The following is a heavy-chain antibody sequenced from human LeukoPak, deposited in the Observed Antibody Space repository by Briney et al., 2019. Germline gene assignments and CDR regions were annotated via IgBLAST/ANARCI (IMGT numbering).Heavy chain of an antibody. CDR2: IYYSGST. J-gene: IGHJ2*01. D-gene: IGHD3-22*01. CDR1: GGSISSGGYS. CDR3: ARGRYYYDSSGYPNWYFDL. Sequence: SETLSLTCAVSGGSISSGGYSWSWIRQPPGKGLEWIGYIYYSGSTNYNPSLKSRVTISVDTSKNQFSLKLSSVTAADTAVYYCARGRYYYDSSGYPNWYFDLWGRGTLVTVSS. V-gene: IGHV4-61*08.